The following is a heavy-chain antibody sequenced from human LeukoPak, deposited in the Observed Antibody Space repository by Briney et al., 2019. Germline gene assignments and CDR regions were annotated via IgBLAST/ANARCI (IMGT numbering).Heavy chain of an antibody. V-gene: IGHV3-53*01. Sequence: GGSLRLSCAASGFTFSSYWMHWVRQAPGKGLVWVSVIYSGGSTYYADSVKGRFTISRDNSKNTLYLQMNSLRAEDTAVYYCAREAETSTYFDYWGQGTLVTVSS. CDR1: GFTFSSYW. CDR2: IYSGGST. J-gene: IGHJ4*02. CDR3: AREAETSTYFDY.